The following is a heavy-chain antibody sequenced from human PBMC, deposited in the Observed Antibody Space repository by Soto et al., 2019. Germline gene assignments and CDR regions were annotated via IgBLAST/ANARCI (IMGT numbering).Heavy chain of an antibody. D-gene: IGHD3-3*01. Sequence: SETLSLTCAVSGGSISSGNWWSWVRQHPGKGLEFIGEIHHSGSANYNPSLKSRVTMSVDKSKNQFSLNLDFVTAADTAVYYCARYTAASGTYYFDYWGQGTLVTVS. CDR3: ARYTAASGTYYFDY. CDR1: GGSISSGNW. V-gene: IGHV4-4*02. CDR2: IHHSGSA. J-gene: IGHJ4*02.